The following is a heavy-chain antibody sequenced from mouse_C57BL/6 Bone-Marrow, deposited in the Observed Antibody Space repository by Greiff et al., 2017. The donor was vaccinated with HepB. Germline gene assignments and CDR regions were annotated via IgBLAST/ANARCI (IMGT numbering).Heavy chain of an antibody. Sequence: QVHVKQSGAELVRPGTSVKMSCKASGYTFTNYWIGWAKQRPGHGLEWIGDIYPGGGYTNYNEKFKGKATLTADKSSSTAYMQFSSLTSEDSAIYYCARRTAYFDYWGQGTTLTVSS. CDR2: IYPGGGYT. J-gene: IGHJ2*01. D-gene: IGHD4-1*01. CDR1: GYTFTNYW. CDR3: ARRTAYFDY. V-gene: IGHV1-63*01.